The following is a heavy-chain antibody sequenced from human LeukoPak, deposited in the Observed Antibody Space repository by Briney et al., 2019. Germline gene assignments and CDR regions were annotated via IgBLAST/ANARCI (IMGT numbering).Heavy chain of an antibody. D-gene: IGHD2-15*01. V-gene: IGHV3-30*02. CDR3: ARDFRWSFDY. J-gene: IGHJ4*02. CDR1: GFTFRSYR. Sequence: GGSLRLSCVASGFTFRSYRMHWVRQAPGKGLEWVSFIQDDGSTQYYADSVKGRFTFSRDNSKNTLYLQMNSLRPDDTAVYYGARDFRWSFDYWGQGALLTVSS. CDR2: IQDDGSTQ.